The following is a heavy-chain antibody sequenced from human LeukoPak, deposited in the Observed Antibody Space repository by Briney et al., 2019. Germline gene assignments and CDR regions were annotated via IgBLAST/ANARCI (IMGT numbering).Heavy chain of an antibody. Sequence: ASVKVSYKASGFTFTDYIIHCVRQAPGQRLEWMGWMNAGNGNTKYSLNFQGRVTITRDTSASTAYMELSSLRSEDTAVYYCTREVWGFDPWGQGTLVTVSS. CDR1: GFTFTDYI. V-gene: IGHV1-3*01. D-gene: IGHD7-27*01. CDR3: TREVWGFDP. J-gene: IGHJ5*02. CDR2: MNAGNGNT.